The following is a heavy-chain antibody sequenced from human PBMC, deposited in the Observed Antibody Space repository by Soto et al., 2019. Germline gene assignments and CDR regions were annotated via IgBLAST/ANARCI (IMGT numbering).Heavy chain of an antibody. Sequence: GSLRLSRAASVFTFSSYAMIFVRRAPGKGLEWVSAISGSGGSTYYADSVKGRFTISRDNSKNTLYLQMNSLRAEDTAVYYCEKSPNAIAVTVSYWGQGTLVTVYS. CDR3: EKSPNAIAVTVSY. J-gene: IGHJ4*02. V-gene: IGHV3-23*01. D-gene: IGHD6-19*01. CDR2: ISGSGGST. CDR1: VFTFSSYA.